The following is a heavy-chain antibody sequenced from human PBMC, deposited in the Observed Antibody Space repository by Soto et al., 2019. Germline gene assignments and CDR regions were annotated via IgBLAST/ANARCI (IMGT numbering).Heavy chain of an antibody. V-gene: IGHV3-21*01. D-gene: IGHD2-15*01. CDR1: GFNFNSYT. J-gene: IGHJ6*02. Sequence: PGGSLRLSCAASGFNFNSYTINWVRQAPGKRLEWLSSISSSGYIFSTDSVRGRFTISRDNAKNSVYLQINSLRAEDTAVYFCAWDCSGGSCYPGMDVWGQGTTVTVS. CDR3: AWDCSGGSCYPGMDV. CDR2: ISSSGYI.